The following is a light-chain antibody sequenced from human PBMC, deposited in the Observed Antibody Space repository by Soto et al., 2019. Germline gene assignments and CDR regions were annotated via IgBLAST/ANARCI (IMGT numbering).Light chain of an antibody. Sequence: AIQMTQSPSSLSASVRDRVTITCRASQGIRNDLGWYQQKVGKAPKLLSSAESTVQSGVQSRFSGSGSGTDFTLGIRCLQPEDFATYYCLQEYSDSFGPGTKVDIK. CDR2: AES. CDR3: LQEYSDS. CDR1: QGIRND. V-gene: IGKV1-6*01. J-gene: IGKJ3*01.